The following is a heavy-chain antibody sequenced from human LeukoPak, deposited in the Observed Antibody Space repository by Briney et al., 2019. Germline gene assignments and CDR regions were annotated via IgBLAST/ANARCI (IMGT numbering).Heavy chain of an antibody. Sequence: GGSLRLSCAASGFTFDDYAMHWVRQAPGKGLEWVSGISWNSGSIGYADSVKGRFTISRDNSRNTLYLQMSSLRPEDTAVYYCAKGEYHQDGIGENRFDNWGQGALVTVSS. CDR2: ISWNSGSI. CDR1: GFTFDDYA. CDR3: AKGEYHQDGIGENRFDN. V-gene: IGHV3-9*01. D-gene: IGHD5-24*01. J-gene: IGHJ4*02.